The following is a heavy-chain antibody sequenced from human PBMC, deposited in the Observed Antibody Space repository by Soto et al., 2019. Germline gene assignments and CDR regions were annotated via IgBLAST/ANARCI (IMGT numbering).Heavy chain of an antibody. CDR1: GGSISSYY. J-gene: IGHJ6*03. CDR2: IYYSGST. Sequence: PSETLSLTCTVSGGSISSYYWSWIRQPPGKGLEWIGYIYYSGSTNYNPSLKSRVTISVDTSKNQFSLKLSSVTAADTAVYYCARLTYNWNYVDYYYYYMDVWGKGTTVTVSS. V-gene: IGHV4-59*08. D-gene: IGHD1-7*01. CDR3: ARLTYNWNYVDYYYYYMDV.